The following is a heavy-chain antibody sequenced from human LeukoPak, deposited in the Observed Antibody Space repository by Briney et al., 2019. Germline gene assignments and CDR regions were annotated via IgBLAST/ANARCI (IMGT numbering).Heavy chain of an antibody. D-gene: IGHD6-19*01. CDR1: GFTFSSYG. V-gene: IGHV3-23*01. CDR3: ATYSSAFSY. CDR2: ISGSGGST. J-gene: IGHJ4*02. Sequence: GGSLRLSCAASGFTFSSYGMSWVRQAPGKGLEWVSAISGSGGSTYYADSVKGRFTISRDNSMNTLYLQMNSLRAEDTAVYYCATYSSAFSYWGQGTLVTVSS.